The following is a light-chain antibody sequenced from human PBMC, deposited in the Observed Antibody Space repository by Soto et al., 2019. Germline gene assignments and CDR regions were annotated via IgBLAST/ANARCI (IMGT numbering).Light chain of an antibody. Sequence: QSVLSQPPSASGTPGQGVAISCSGSSSNIGRNTVNWYQQLPGTAPKLLIYNNNQRPSGVPDRFSGSKSGTSASLAISGLQSEDEADYYCAAWDDSLTGLNVFGNGSKVTVL. V-gene: IGLV1-44*01. J-gene: IGLJ1*01. CDR1: SSNIGRNT. CDR2: NNN. CDR3: AAWDDSLTGLNV.